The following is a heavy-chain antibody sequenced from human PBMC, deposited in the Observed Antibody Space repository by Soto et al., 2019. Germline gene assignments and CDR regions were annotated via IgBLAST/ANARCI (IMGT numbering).Heavy chain of an antibody. V-gene: IGHV4-30-4*01. Sequence: QVQLQESDPGLVRPSQTLSLTFTVSGGSLSGEHYHWTWIRKPPGKGLEWSGYILYSGRVYYNPSLQSRLAMSVDTSKNLFSLILASVTAADTDVYFCVREADGGDRDYCGLDVWGQGTTVTVSS. D-gene: IGHD2-21*02. J-gene: IGHJ6*02. CDR1: GGSLSGEHYH. CDR3: VREADGGDRDYCGLDV. CDR2: ILYSGRV.